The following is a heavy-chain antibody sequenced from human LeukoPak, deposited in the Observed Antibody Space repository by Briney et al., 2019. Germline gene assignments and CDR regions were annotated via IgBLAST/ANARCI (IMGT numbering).Heavy chain of an antibody. D-gene: IGHD3-22*01. CDR1: GFALYKYN. Sequence: ASVKVSCKASGFALYKYNIVWVRQAPGQGLEWVGWITAFNGNTNYAQKVQGRVTMTTDTSTGTAYMELRSLRSDDTAVYYCASLKNSYDSSGYLVTDAFDIWGQGTMVTVSS. CDR2: ITAFNGNT. V-gene: IGHV1-18*04. CDR3: ASLKNSYDSSGYLVTDAFDI. J-gene: IGHJ3*02.